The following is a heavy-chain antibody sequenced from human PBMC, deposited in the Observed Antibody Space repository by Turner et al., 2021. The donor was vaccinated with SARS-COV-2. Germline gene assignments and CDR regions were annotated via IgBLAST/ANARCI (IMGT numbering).Heavy chain of an antibody. J-gene: IGHJ2*01. Sequence: VQLVETGGGLIQPGGSLRLSCAASGFTVSSNYMSWVRQAPGKGLEWIGSIYYSGSNYYTPSLKSRVSISVDTSKNQFSLRLSSVTAADTAVYYCATPSVSYDSSGYFHFDLWGRGTLVTVSS. V-gene: IGHV4-59*05. CDR2: IYYSGSN. CDR1: GFTVSSNY. CDR3: ATPSVSYDSSGYFHFDL. D-gene: IGHD3-22*01.